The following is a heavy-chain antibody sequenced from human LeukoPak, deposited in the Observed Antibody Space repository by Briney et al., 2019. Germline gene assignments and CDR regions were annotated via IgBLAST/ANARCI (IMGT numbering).Heavy chain of an antibody. CDR1: GYTFTSYD. J-gene: IGHJ6*03. D-gene: IGHD2-15*01. V-gene: IGHV1-8*03. CDR2: MNPNSGNT. Sequence: ASVKVSCKASGYTFTSYDINWVRQATGQGLEWMGWMNPNSGNTGYAQKFQGRVTITRNTSISTAYMELSSLRSEDTAVYYCGRGSIGHLLLIYYYYMDVWGKGTTVTVSS. CDR3: GRGSIGHLLLIYYYYMDV.